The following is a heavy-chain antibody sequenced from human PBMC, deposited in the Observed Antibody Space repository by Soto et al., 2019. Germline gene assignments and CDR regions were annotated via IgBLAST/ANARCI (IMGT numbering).Heavy chain of an antibody. CDR2: INAGNGNT. V-gene: IGHV1-3*01. CDR1: GYIFTSYY. CDR3: ARDRGIVATIPFDY. D-gene: IGHD5-12*01. J-gene: IGHJ4*02. Sequence: ASVKVSCKASGYIFTSYYLHWVRQAPGQRLEWMGWINAGNGNTKYSQKFQGRVTITRDTSASTAYMELSSLRSEDTAVYYCARDRGIVATIPFDYWGQGTLVTVSS.